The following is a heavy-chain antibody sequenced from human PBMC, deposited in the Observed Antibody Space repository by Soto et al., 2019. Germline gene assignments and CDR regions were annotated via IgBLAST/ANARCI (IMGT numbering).Heavy chain of an antibody. CDR3: TTDRAYGRNGMDV. CDR1: GFTFSNAW. J-gene: IGHJ6*02. D-gene: IGHD3-16*01. V-gene: IGHV3-15*01. Sequence: GGSLRLSCAAAGFTFSNAWMSWVRQAPGKGLEWVGRIKSKTDGGTTDYAAPVKGRFTISRDDSKNTLYLQMNSLKTEDTAVYYRTTDRAYGRNGMDVWGQGTTVTVSS. CDR2: IKSKTDGGTT.